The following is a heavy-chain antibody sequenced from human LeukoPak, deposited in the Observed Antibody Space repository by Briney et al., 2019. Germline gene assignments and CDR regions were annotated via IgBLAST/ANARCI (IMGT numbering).Heavy chain of an antibody. D-gene: IGHD3-16*02. Sequence: SVKVSCKASGGTFSSYAISWVRQAPGQGLEWMGRIIPIFGTANYAQKFQGRVTITTDESTSTAYMELSSLSSEDTAVYYCARLGDDYVWGNYRSSYFDYWGQGALVTVSS. CDR2: IIPIFGTA. CDR1: GGTFSSYA. V-gene: IGHV1-69*05. CDR3: ARLGDDYVWGNYRSSYFDY. J-gene: IGHJ4*02.